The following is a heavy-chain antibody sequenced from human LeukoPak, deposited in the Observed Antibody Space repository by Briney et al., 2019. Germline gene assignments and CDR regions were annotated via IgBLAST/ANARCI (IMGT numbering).Heavy chain of an antibody. D-gene: IGHD5-18*01. V-gene: IGHV3-23*01. Sequence: SGGSLRLSCAASGFTFSSYAMSWVRQAPGKGLAWVSGITGSGGDTYYGDSVKGRFTISRDNSKNMLHLQMNSLRVEDTAIYYCAEDGHYSYGNNFDYWGQGILVTVS. CDR1: GFTFSSYA. CDR3: AEDGHYSYGNNFDY. CDR2: ITGSGGDT. J-gene: IGHJ4*02.